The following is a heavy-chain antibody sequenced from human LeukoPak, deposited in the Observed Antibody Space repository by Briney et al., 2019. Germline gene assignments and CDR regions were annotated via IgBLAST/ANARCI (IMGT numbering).Heavy chain of an antibody. CDR3: ARSSNYFDY. CDR1: GFTFSTYN. V-gene: IGHV3-48*02. Sequence: GGSLRLSCAASGFTFSTYNMNWVRQAPGKGLEWVSYISSSSSTIYYADSVKGRFTISRDNAKNSLYLQMISLRDEDTALYFCARSSNYFDYWGQGTLVTVSS. J-gene: IGHJ4*02. CDR2: ISSSSSTI. D-gene: IGHD2-2*01.